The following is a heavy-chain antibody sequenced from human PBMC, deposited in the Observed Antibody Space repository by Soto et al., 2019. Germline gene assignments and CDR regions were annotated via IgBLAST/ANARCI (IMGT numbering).Heavy chain of an antibody. D-gene: IGHD2-2*01. J-gene: IGHJ2*01. Sequence: QVQLQESGPGLVKPSETLSLTCSVSVDSMRTYYWNWIRQPPGGGLEWIGHSYYSGSTNYNPSLQSRVTMSVDTSKNHFSLKLSSVTAADTAVYYCARAVTSTWYFVLWGRGTLVTVSS. CDR1: VDSMRTYY. CDR3: ARAVTSTWYFVL. V-gene: IGHV4-59*01. CDR2: SYYSGST.